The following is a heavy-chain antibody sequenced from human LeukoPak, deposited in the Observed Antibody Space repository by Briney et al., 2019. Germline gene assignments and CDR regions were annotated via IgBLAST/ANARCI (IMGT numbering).Heavy chain of an antibody. Sequence: ASVKVSCKASGGTFSSYAISWVRQAPGQGLEWMGGIIPIFGTANYAQKFQGRVTITTDESTSTAYMELSGLRSEDTAVYYCARAPRALSYYYYMDVWGKGTTVTVSS. CDR1: GGTFSSYA. J-gene: IGHJ6*03. V-gene: IGHV1-69*05. CDR2: IIPIFGTA. CDR3: ARAPRALSYYYYMDV.